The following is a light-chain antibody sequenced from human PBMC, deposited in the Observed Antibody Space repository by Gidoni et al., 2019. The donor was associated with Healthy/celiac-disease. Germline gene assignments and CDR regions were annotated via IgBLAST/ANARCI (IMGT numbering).Light chain of an antibody. CDR1: QSVLYSSNNKNY. J-gene: IGKJ2*01. V-gene: IGKV4-1*01. Sequence: DIVMTQSPDSLAVCLGERATINCKSSQSVLYSSNNKNYLAWYQQNPGQSPKLLIYWASTRESGVPYRFSVSGSGTDFTLPISSLQAEDVAVYSCQQYYSTPATFGQGTKLEIK. CDR2: WAS. CDR3: QQYYSTPAT.